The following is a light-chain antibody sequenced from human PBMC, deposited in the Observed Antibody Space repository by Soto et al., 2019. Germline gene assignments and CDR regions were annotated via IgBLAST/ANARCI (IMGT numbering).Light chain of an antibody. Sequence: DIQMTQSPSTVSAYVGDSVTITCRASQSITTWLAWYQQRPGKAPKLLIYDVSSLQSGVPSRFSGSGSGTEFTLTISSLQPDDFANYYCEHYKMYAPWTVGQGTKVDIK. CDR2: DVS. J-gene: IGKJ1*01. CDR1: QSITTW. V-gene: IGKV1-5*01. CDR3: EHYKMYAPWT.